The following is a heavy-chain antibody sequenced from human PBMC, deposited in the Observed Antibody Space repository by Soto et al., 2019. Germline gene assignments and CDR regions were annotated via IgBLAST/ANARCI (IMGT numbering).Heavy chain of an antibody. J-gene: IGHJ4*02. V-gene: IGHV1-2*02. Sequence: QVQLVQSGAEVKKPGASVKVSCKASGYTFNSYYIHWVRQAPGQGLEWMGWINPNSDVTGYAQSFQGRVTMTRDMSMTTTYMDLTRLRSDDTAVYYCVRVGLNRNYDFDFWGQGTLITVSS. CDR3: VRVGLNRNYDFDF. CDR2: INPNSDVT. D-gene: IGHD3-16*01. CDR1: GYTFNSYY.